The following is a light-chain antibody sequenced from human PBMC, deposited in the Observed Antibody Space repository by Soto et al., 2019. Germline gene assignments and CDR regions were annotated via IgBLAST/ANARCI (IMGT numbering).Light chain of an antibody. CDR3: CSYAGSYTFV. J-gene: IGLJ1*01. Sequence: QSALTQPPSVSGSPGQSVTISCTGTTSDVGGYNYVSWYQQHPGRAPKVMIYDVRTRPSGVPDRFSGSKSGNTASLTISELQAEDEADYYCCSYAGSYTFVFGTGTKVTVL. V-gene: IGLV2-11*01. CDR2: DVR. CDR1: TSDVGGYNY.